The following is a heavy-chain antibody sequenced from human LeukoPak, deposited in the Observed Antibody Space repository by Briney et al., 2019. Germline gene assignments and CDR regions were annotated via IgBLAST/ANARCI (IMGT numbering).Heavy chain of an antibody. J-gene: IGHJ4*02. CDR1: GITLSNYG. D-gene: IGHD2-21*01. CDR3: ARRGVVIRVILVGFHKEAYYFDS. V-gene: IGHV3-23*01. Sequence: GGSLGLSCEVSGITLSNYGMSWVRQAPGKGLEWVAGISGSGGSTNYADSVKGRFTISRDNPKNTLYLQMNSLRAEDTAVYLCARRGVVIRVILVGFHKEAYYFDSWGQGALVTVS. CDR2: ISGSGGST.